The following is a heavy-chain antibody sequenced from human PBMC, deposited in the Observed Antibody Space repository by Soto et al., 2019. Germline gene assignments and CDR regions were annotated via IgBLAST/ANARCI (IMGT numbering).Heavy chain of an antibody. CDR2: IYHSGST. D-gene: IGHD6-6*01. J-gene: IGHJ5*02. V-gene: IGHV4-30-4*01. Sequence: QVQLQESGPGLVKPSQTLSLTCTVSGGSISSGDYYWSWIRQPPGKGLEWIGYIYHSGSTYYNPSLTTRVTIAVAKSQHQPPLHPSSAPAADPAMYCCATARPHGARLDPWGQGTLVTASS. CDR3: ATARPHGARLDP. CDR1: GGSISSGDYY.